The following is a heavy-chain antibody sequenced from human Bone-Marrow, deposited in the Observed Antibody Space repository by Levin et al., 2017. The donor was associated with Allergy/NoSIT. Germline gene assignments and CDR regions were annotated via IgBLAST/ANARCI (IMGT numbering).Heavy chain of an antibody. Sequence: PGESLKISCKASGGTFSSYAISWVRQAPGQGLEWMGGIIPIFGTANYAQKFQGRVTITADESTSTAYMELSSLRSEDTAGYYWARGGDTWPYSSSWYYFDYWGQGTLVTVSS. CDR2: IIPIFGTA. CDR1: GGTFSSYA. J-gene: IGHJ4*02. D-gene: IGHD6-13*01. V-gene: IGHV1-69*01. CDR3: ARGGDTWPYSSSWYYFDY.